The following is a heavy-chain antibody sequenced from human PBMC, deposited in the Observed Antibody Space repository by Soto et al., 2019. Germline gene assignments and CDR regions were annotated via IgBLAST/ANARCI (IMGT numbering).Heavy chain of an antibody. CDR3: VRTPSRPLAGDD. D-gene: IGHD6-19*01. Sequence: QLLLQESGPGLVKPSETLALSCTVSVASISSPTYYWGWIRQSPGKGLEWIGSLYYIGTTHYSPSLQSRVTLSIDTSTMHFSLSLTSVTAADTAMYYCVRTPSRPLAGDDLGQGTLVSVS. V-gene: IGHV4-39*02. J-gene: IGHJ4*02. CDR2: LYYIGTT. CDR1: VASISSPTYY.